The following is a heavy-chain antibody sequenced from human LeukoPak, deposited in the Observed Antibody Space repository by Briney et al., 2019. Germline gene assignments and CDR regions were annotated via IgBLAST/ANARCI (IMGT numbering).Heavy chain of an antibody. V-gene: IGHV3-53*01. CDR3: ARSRYSSSWFDY. CDR2: IYGGGST. Sequence: GGSLRLSCAASGFTVSSNYMSWVRQAPGKGLEWVSVIYGGGSTYYADSVKGRFTISRDNSKNTLYLQMNSLRAEDTAVYYCARSRYSSSWFDYWGQGTLVTVSS. CDR1: GFTVSSNY. J-gene: IGHJ4*02. D-gene: IGHD6-13*01.